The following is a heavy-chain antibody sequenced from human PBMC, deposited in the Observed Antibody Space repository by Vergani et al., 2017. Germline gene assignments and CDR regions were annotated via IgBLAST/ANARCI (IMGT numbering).Heavy chain of an antibody. V-gene: IGHV3-49*03. D-gene: IGHD6-19*01. CDR1: GFTFGDYA. CDR2: IRSKAYGGTT. J-gene: IGHJ6*02. CDR3: AKDRVRHSSGWYYYYYYGMDV. Sequence: EVQLVESGGGLVQPGRSLRLSCTASGFTFGDYAISWFRQAPGKGLEWVGFIRSKAYGGTTEYAASVKGRFTISRDDSKSIAYLQMNSLKTEDTAVYYCAKDRVRHSSGWYYYYYYGMDVWGQGTTVTVSS.